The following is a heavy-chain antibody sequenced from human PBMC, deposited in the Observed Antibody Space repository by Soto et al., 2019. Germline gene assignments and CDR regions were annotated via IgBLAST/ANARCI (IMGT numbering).Heavy chain of an antibody. V-gene: IGHV3-21*01. Sequence: KPVGSLRLSCAASGFTVSSNYMNWVRQAPGKGLEWVSSISSSSSYIYYADSVKGRFTISRDNAKNSLYLQMNSLRAEDTAVYYCARDMGRDYGSGSYYISYYYYGMDVWGQGTTVTVSS. J-gene: IGHJ6*02. CDR2: ISSSSSYI. D-gene: IGHD3-10*01. CDR1: GFTVSSNY. CDR3: ARDMGRDYGSGSYYISYYYYGMDV.